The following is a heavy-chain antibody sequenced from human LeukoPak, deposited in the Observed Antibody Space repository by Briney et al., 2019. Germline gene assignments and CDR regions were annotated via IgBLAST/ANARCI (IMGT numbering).Heavy chain of an antibody. CDR1: GFSFATNW. CDR3: AISTTGSVSAFHY. CDR2: IYPGESDT. J-gene: IGHJ4*02. V-gene: IGHV5-51*01. Sequence: GESLKISCKASGFSFATNWIGCVRQRPRTGLEWLGIIYPGESDTRYSPSFQGQVTISADRYINTAYLQWSSLKDSDTAIYYCAISTTGSVSAFHYWGQGTLVTVSS. D-gene: IGHD5/OR15-5a*01.